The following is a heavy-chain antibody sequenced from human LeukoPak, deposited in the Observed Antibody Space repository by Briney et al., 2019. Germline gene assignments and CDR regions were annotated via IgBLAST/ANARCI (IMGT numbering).Heavy chain of an antibody. CDR1: GGTFSSYA. D-gene: IGHD6-13*01. J-gene: IGHJ5*02. V-gene: IGHV1-69*13. Sequence: GASVKVSCKASGGTFSSYAISWVRQAPGQGLERMGGIIPIFGTANYAQKFQGRVTITADESTSTAYMELSSLRSEDTAVYYCARDEGYSSSSGFDPWGQGTLVTVSS. CDR2: IIPIFGTA. CDR3: ARDEGYSSSSGFDP.